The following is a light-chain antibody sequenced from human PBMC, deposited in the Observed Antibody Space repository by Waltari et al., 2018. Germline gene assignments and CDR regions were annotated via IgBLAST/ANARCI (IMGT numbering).Light chain of an antibody. V-gene: IGKV1-5*03. CDR1: QSISDW. CDR2: KAS. CDR3: QQYNSYSWT. Sequence: DIQMTQSPSTLSASVGDRVTITCRASQSISDWLAWYQQKPGKAPKVLIYKASSLESGGPSRFSGSGSGTEFTLTISSLQPDDFATYYCQQYNSYSWTFGQGTKVEIK. J-gene: IGKJ1*01.